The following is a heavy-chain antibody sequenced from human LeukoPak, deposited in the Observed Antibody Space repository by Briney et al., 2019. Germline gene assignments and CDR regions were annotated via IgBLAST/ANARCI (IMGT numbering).Heavy chain of an antibody. CDR2: IWYDGSNK. CDR3: AKDAGTLLYFDY. Sequence: GGSLRLSCAASGFTFSSYGMHWVRQAPGKGLEWVAVIWYDGSNKYYADSVKGRFTISRDNSKNTLYLQMNSLRAEDTAVYYCAKDAGTLLYFDYWGQGTLVTVSS. CDR1: GFTFSSYG. D-gene: IGHD6-13*01. J-gene: IGHJ4*02. V-gene: IGHV3-33*06.